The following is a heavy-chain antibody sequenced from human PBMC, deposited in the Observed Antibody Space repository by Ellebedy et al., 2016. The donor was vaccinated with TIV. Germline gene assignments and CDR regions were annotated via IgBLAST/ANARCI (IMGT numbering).Heavy chain of an antibody. D-gene: IGHD6-13*01. Sequence: SVKVSXKASGCTFSSYAISWVRQAPGQGLEWMGGIIPIFGTANYAQKFQGRVTITADESTSTAYMELSSLRSEDTAVYYCARVAFPPRGSSWYHFDYWGQGTLVTVSS. J-gene: IGHJ4*02. CDR2: IIPIFGTA. V-gene: IGHV1-69*13. CDR1: GCTFSSYA. CDR3: ARVAFPPRGSSWYHFDY.